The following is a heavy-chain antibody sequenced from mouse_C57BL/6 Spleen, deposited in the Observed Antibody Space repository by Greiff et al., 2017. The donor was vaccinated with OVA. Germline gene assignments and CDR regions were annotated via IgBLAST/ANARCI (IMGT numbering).Heavy chain of an antibody. V-gene: IGHV5-9*01. D-gene: IGHD2-4*01. CDR2: ISGGGGNT. J-gene: IGHJ4*01. Sequence: EVHLVESGGGLVKPGGSLKLSCAASGFTFSSYTMSWVRQTPEKRLEWVATISGGGGNTYYPDSVKGRFTISRDNAKNTLYLQMSSLRSEDTALYYCASLYDYDDYYAMDYWGQGTSVTVSS. CDR1: GFTFSSYT. CDR3: ASLYDYDDYYAMDY.